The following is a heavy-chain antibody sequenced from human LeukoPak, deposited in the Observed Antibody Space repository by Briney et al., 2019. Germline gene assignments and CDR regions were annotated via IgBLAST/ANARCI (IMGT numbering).Heavy chain of an antibody. D-gene: IGHD3-16*02. Sequence: ASVKVSCKASGYTFTGYYMRWVRQAPGQGLEWMGWINPNSGGTNYAQKFQGRVTMTRDTSISTAYMELSRLRSDDTAVYYCARTLSHRNWFDPWGQGTLVTVSS. V-gene: IGHV1-2*02. CDR3: ARTLSHRNWFDP. CDR2: INPNSGGT. J-gene: IGHJ5*02. CDR1: GYTFTGYY.